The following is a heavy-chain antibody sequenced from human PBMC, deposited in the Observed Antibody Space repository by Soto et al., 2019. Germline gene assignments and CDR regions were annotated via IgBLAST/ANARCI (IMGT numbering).Heavy chain of an antibody. V-gene: IGHV3-7*05. CDR2: IKKDGSEK. CDR1: GFTFSYYG. Sequence: EVQLVESGGGLVQPGGSLRLSCAASGFTFSYYGMSWVLQAPGKGLEWVANIKKDGSEKYYVDSVKGRFTISRDNAKNSMSLQMSSLRDGDTAVYFCVRGRTGMDVWGQGTTVTVSS. CDR3: VRGRTGMDV. J-gene: IGHJ6*02.